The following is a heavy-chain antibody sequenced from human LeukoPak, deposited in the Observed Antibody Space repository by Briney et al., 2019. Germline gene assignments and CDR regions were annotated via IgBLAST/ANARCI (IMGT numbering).Heavy chain of an antibody. D-gene: IGHD6-6*01. V-gene: IGHV3-11*01. Sequence: GGSLRLSCAASGFSFSDHYMSWIRQTPGKGLEWVAYISNSGSALYYANFVKGRFTISRDNAENSLFLQMDNLKVEDTAVYYCARDPDTSSKVDYWGQGTLVTVSS. CDR1: GFSFSDHY. J-gene: IGHJ4*02. CDR2: ISNSGSAL. CDR3: ARDPDTSSKVDY.